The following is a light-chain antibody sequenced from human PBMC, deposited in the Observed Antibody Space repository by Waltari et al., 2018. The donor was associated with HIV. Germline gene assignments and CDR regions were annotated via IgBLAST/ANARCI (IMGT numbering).Light chain of an antibody. V-gene: IGKV1-9*01. Sequence: DIQLTQSPSFVSASVGDRVTITCRASQDIKNYLAWYQQKPGKAPNLLIYAASTLRSGVPSRFSGRGSATEFTLTISSLQPEDFATYYCQQLHPYPITFGQGTRLEIK. CDR2: AAS. CDR3: QQLHPYPIT. CDR1: QDIKNY. J-gene: IGKJ5*01.